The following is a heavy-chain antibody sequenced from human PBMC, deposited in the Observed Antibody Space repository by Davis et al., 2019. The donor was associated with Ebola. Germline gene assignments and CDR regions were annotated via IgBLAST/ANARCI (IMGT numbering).Heavy chain of an antibody. CDR3: AREPLRVATIVGMDV. J-gene: IGHJ6*04. Sequence: ASVKVSCKASGYTFTSYGISWVRQAPGQGLEWMGWISAYNGNTNYAQKLQGRVTMTTDTSTSTAYMELRSLRSEDTAVYYCAREPLRVATIVGMDVWGKGTTVTVSS. CDR2: ISAYNGNT. CDR1: GYTFTSYG. D-gene: IGHD5-12*01. V-gene: IGHV1-18*01.